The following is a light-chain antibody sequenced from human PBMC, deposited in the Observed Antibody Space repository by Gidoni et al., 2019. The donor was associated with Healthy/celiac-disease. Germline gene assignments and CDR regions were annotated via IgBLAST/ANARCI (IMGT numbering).Light chain of an antibody. J-gene: IGKJ4*01. CDR2: KAS. Sequence: DIQMTQSPSTLSASVGDRVTITCRASQSISNWLAWYQQKPGKAPKLLIYKASSLESGVPSRFSGSGSGTEFSLTISSLQPDDFATYYCQHYNSYFALTFGGGTKVEIK. V-gene: IGKV1-5*03. CDR3: QHYNSYFALT. CDR1: QSISNW.